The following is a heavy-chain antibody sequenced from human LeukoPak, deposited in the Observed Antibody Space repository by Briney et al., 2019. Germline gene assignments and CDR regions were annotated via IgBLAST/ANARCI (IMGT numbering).Heavy chain of an antibody. CDR1: GFTFSSYA. D-gene: IGHD2-2*01. J-gene: IGHJ4*02. CDR2: ISGSGGST. CDR3: AKFTHCSSTSCYPSDY. Sequence: GGSQRLSCAASGFTFSSYAMSWVRQAPGKGLEWVSAISGSGGSTYYADSVKGRFTISRDNSKNTLYLQMNSLRAEDTAVYYCAKFTHCSSTSCYPSDYWGQGTLVTVSS. V-gene: IGHV3-23*01.